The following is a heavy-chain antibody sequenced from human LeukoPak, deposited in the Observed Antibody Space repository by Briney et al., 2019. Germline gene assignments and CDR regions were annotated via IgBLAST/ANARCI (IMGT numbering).Heavy chain of an antibody. V-gene: IGHV3-53*01. CDR1: GFTVSSNY. CDR2: IYSGGST. CDR3: ARSRVVVIAMGASDAFDI. J-gene: IGHJ3*02. Sequence: PGGSLRLSRAASGFTVSSNYMSWVREAPGKGLERVSVIYSGGSTYYADSVKGRFTISRDNSKNTLYLQMNSLRAEDTAVYYCARSRVVVIAMGASDAFDIWGQGTMVTVSS. D-gene: IGHD2-21*01.